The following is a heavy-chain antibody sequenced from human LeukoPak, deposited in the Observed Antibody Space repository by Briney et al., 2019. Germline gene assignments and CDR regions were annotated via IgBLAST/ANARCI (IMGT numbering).Heavy chain of an antibody. CDR3: ARMYSSGWPLAY. CDR1: RGTFCSYA. D-gene: IGHD6-19*01. V-gene: IGHV1-69*05. Sequence: GASGRPSCTASRGTFCSYAISWLRQAPRQGLGWMGGIIPIFGTANYAQKLQGRVTNTTDESTSTAYMELSSLRSEDTAVYYCARMYSSGWPLAYGGERTVVTVSS. J-gene: IGHJ4*02. CDR2: IIPIFGTA.